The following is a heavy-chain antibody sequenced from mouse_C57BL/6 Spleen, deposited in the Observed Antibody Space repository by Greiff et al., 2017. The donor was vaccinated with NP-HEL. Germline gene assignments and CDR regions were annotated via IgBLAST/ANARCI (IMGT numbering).Heavy chain of an antibody. Sequence: VKLMESGPELVKPGASVKISCKASGYAFSSSWMNWVKQRPGKGLEWIGRIYPGDGDTNYNGKFKGKATLTADKSSSTAYMQLSSLTSEDSAVYFCARDYYGSRAGDYFDYWGQGTTLTVSS. CDR3: ARDYYGSRAGDYFDY. CDR1: GYAFSSSW. CDR2: IYPGDGDT. V-gene: IGHV1-82*01. D-gene: IGHD1-1*01. J-gene: IGHJ2*01.